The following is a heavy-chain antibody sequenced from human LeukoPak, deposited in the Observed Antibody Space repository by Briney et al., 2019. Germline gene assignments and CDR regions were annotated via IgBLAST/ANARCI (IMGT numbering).Heavy chain of an antibody. J-gene: IGHJ4*02. CDR1: GLSVSDNY. Sequence: GGSLRLSCAVSGLSVSDNYMSWVRQAPGKGLEWVSAISGSSRSTYHAESVKGRFTISRDNSKNTLFLQMNSLRAEDTAVYYCGKDSRPSVTTFRSRWTDSWGQGTLVTVSS. D-gene: IGHD4-11*01. V-gene: IGHV3-23*01. CDR3: GKDSRPSVTTFRSRWTDS. CDR2: ISGSSRST.